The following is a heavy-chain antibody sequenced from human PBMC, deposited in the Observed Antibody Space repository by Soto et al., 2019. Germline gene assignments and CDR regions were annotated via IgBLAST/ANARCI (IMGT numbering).Heavy chain of an antibody. Sequence: GGSLRLSCAASGFTFSSYVMSWVRQAPGKGLEWVSAISGSGGSTYYADSVKGRFTISRDNSKNTLYLQMNSLRAEDTAVYYCARSMYPYYYYGMDVWGQGTTVTVSS. V-gene: IGHV3-23*01. CDR2: ISGSGGST. CDR1: GFTFSSYV. CDR3: ARSMYPYYYYGMDV. J-gene: IGHJ6*02. D-gene: IGHD3-10*02.